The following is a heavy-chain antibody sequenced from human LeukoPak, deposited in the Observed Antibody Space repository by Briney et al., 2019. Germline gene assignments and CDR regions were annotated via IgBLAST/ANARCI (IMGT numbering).Heavy chain of an antibody. CDR1: GFTFDDYA. V-gene: IGHV3-9*01. CDR2: ISWNSGSI. J-gene: IGHJ4*02. D-gene: IGHD3-22*01. CDR3: AKDTNYDSSGYYSH. Sequence: PGRSLRLSCAASGFTFDDYAMLWVRQAPGKGLEWVSGISWNSGSIGYADSVKGRFTISRDNAKNSLYLQMNSLRAEDTALYYCAKDTNYDSSGYYSHWGQGTLVTVSS.